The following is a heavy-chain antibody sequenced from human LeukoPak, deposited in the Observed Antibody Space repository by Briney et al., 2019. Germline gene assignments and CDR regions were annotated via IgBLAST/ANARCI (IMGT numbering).Heavy chain of an antibody. D-gene: IGHD3-22*01. V-gene: IGHV1-69*05. J-gene: IGHJ4*02. CDR1: GGTFSSYA. Sequence: ASVKVSCKASGGTFSSYAISWVRQAPGQGLEWMGGIIPIFGTANYAQKFQGRVTITTDESTSTAYMELSSLRSEDTAVYYCAIGAMRYYYDSSGYYTDYWGQRTLVTVSS. CDR3: AIGAMRYYYDSSGYYTDY. CDR2: IIPIFGTA.